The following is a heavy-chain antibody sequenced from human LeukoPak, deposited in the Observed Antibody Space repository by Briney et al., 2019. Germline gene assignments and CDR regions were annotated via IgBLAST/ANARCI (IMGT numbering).Heavy chain of an antibody. D-gene: IGHD4-17*01. Sequence: GASVKVSCKASGGTFGSYAISRVRQAPGQGLEWMGGIIPIFGTANYAQKFQGRVTITADESTSTAYMELSSLRSEDTAVYYCARDNVEDYGDYRGDYYYGMDVWGQGTTVTVSS. CDR2: IIPIFGTA. J-gene: IGHJ6*02. CDR3: ARDNVEDYGDYRGDYYYGMDV. CDR1: GGTFGSYA. V-gene: IGHV1-69*13.